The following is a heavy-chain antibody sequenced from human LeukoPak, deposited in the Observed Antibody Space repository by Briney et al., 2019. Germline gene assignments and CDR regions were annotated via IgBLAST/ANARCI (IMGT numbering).Heavy chain of an antibody. CDR2: ITSGGSK. Sequence: GGSLRLSCAASGFTFSSYTMTWVRQAPGKGLEWVSGITSGGSKYYADSVKGRSTISRDNSKNSLYLQMNSLRAEDTAVYYCAKLPDSSGYHYFDYWGQGTLVTVSS. CDR1: GFTFSSYT. V-gene: IGHV3-23*01. CDR3: AKLPDSSGYHYFDY. J-gene: IGHJ4*02. D-gene: IGHD3-22*01.